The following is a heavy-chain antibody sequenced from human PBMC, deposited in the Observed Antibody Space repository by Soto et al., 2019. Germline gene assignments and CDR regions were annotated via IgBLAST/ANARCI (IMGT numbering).Heavy chain of an antibody. J-gene: IGHJ4*02. V-gene: IGHV3-53*01. CDR1: GFTVSNNY. Sequence: EVQLVESGGGLIQPGGSLRLSCAVSGFTVSNNYMSWVRQAPGKGLEGVSVIYSGGYTAYGDSVKGRFTISRDNSKNTLLLQKNSRGAGDAALFYCGTPPGGGGYWGQGTLVTVSS. CDR2: IYSGGYT. CDR3: GTPPGGGGY. D-gene: IGHD3-10*01.